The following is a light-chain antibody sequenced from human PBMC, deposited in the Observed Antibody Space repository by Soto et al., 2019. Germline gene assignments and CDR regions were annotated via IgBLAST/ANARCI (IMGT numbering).Light chain of an antibody. CDR1: ERIYSAY. CDR3: QQYGNSPIT. CDR2: GTS. Sequence: EIVLTQSPATLSLSPGERATLSCRASERIYSAYLGWYQQKRGQAPRLLIYGTSSRATGIPDRFSGSGSGTDFTLTISRLEPEDFAVYYCQQYGNSPITFGQGTRLEIK. V-gene: IGKV3-20*01. J-gene: IGKJ5*01.